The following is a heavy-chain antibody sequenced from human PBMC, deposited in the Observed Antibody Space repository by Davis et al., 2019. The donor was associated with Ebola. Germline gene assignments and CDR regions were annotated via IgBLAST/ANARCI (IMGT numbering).Heavy chain of an antibody. J-gene: IGHJ4*02. Sequence: GGSLRLSCAASGFTFSSYWMSWVRQAPGKGLEWVAVISYDGSNKYYADSVKGRFTISRDNSKNTLYLQMNSLRAEDTAVYYCATPGGRDGSFDYWGQGTLVTVSS. V-gene: IGHV3-30*03. CDR2: ISYDGSNK. CDR1: GFTFSSYW. D-gene: IGHD5-24*01. CDR3: ATPGGRDGSFDY.